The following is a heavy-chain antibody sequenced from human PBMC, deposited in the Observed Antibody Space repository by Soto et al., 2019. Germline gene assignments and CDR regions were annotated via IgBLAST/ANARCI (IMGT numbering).Heavy chain of an antibody. D-gene: IGHD2-2*01. CDR1: GFTFSSYA. CDR2: ISGGGRTT. CDR3: AKCSSASCFKEGFDY. J-gene: IGHJ4*02. V-gene: IGHV3-23*01. Sequence: EVQLLESGGDLAQPGGSLRLSCAASGFTFSSYAMSWVRQAPGKGLEWVSGISGGGRTTYYADSVKGRFTISRDNSKNTLFLQMNCLTVGDTAVYYCAKCSSASCFKEGFDYWGQGTLVTVSS.